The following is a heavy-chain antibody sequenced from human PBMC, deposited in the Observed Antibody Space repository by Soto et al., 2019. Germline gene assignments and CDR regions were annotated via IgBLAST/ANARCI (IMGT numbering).Heavy chain of an antibody. J-gene: IGHJ4*02. CDR2: ISYDGSNK. D-gene: IGHD3-10*01. V-gene: IGHV3-30*18. CDR1: GFTFSSYG. Sequence: ALRLSCAASGFTFSSYGMHWVRQAPGKGLEWVAVISYDGSNKYYADSVKGRFTISRDNSKNTLYLQMNSLRAEDTAVYYCAKSPRSGSYYAWYFDYWGQGTLVTVSS. CDR3: AKSPRSGSYYAWYFDY.